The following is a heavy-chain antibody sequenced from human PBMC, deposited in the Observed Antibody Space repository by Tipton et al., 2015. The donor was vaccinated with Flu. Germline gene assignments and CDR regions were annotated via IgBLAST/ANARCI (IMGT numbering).Heavy chain of an antibody. Sequence: QLVQSGAEVKKPGASVKASCKASGYTFTSYNIHWVRQAPGQGLEWMGIIYPAGGGVSYAQKFQGRVIMTRDKSTATIYMELSSLRSEDTAMYYCARDKGGGTYTFDVWGQGTMVTVSS. D-gene: IGHD1/OR15-1a*01. J-gene: IGHJ3*01. CDR1: GYTFTSYN. CDR3: ARDKGGGTYTFDV. CDR2: IYPAGGGV. V-gene: IGHV1-46*01.